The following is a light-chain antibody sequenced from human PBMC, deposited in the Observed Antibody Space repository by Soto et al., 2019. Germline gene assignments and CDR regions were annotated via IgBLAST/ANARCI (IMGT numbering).Light chain of an antibody. CDR3: QHYNSYWT. J-gene: IGKJ1*01. CDR2: KAS. CDR1: QSISSW. Sequence: DIQMTQSPSTLSASVGDRVTITCRASQSISSWLAWYQQKPGKAPKLLIYKASSLESGVPSRFSGSGSGTALTLTISSLQHDAFSTYYRQHYNSYWTFGQGTKVEIK. V-gene: IGKV1-5*03.